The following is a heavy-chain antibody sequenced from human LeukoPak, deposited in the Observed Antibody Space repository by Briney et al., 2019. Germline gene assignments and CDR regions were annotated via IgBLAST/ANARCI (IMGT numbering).Heavy chain of an antibody. Sequence: GGSLRLSCAASGFTFSHYWLNWVRQAPGKGLEWVSAISGSGGSTYYADSVKGRFTISRDNSKNTLYLQMNSLRAEDTAVYYCVRGSGYPYYFDYWGQGTLVTVSS. J-gene: IGHJ4*02. D-gene: IGHD6-19*01. CDR1: GFTFSHYW. CDR2: ISGSGGST. CDR3: VRGSGYPYYFDY. V-gene: IGHV3-23*01.